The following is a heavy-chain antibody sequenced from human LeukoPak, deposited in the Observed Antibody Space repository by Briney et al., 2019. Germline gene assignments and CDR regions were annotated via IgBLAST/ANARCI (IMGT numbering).Heavy chain of an antibody. J-gene: IGHJ4*02. CDR3: AKGQIGSGSVYYFDY. V-gene: IGHV3-23*01. Sequence: GGSLRLSCTASGFTFSSYAMGWVPQAPGEGLVCFSIITGTGGSTYYADSVKGRFTISRDNSKNTLSLQMNSLRAEDTAVYYCAKGQIGSGSVYYFDYWGQGTLVTVSS. D-gene: IGHD3-10*01. CDR2: ITGTGGST. CDR1: GFTFSSYA.